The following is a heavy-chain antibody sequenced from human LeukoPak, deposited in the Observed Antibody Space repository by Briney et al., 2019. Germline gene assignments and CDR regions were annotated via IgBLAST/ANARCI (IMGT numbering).Heavy chain of an antibody. Sequence: GASVKVSCKASGYTFTSCGISWVRQAPGQGLEWMGWISAYNGNTNYAQKLQGRVTMTTDTSTSTAYMELRRLRSDDTAVYYCAREARFLEWLLSHYAFDIWGQGTMVTVSS. J-gene: IGHJ3*02. CDR2: ISAYNGNT. D-gene: IGHD3-3*01. CDR3: AREARFLEWLLSHYAFDI. CDR1: GYTFTSCG. V-gene: IGHV1-18*01.